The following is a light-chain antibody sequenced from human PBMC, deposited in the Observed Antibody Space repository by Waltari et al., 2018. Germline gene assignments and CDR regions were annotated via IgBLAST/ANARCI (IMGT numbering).Light chain of an antibody. CDR1: SLRSYY. Sequence: SSELTQDPAVSVALGQTVRITCQGDSLRSYYASWYQQKPGQAPVLVIYGKTNRPSGIPDRFSGSSSGNTASLTITGAQAEDEADYYCNARDSSGNHPWVFGGGTKLTVL. J-gene: IGLJ3*02. V-gene: IGLV3-19*01. CDR3: NARDSSGNHPWV. CDR2: GKT.